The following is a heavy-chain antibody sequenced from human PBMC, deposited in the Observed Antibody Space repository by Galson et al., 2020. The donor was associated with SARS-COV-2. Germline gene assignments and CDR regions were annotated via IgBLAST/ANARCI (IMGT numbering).Heavy chain of an antibody. CDR3: AAPGEFYGSGEPWTWFDP. CDR1: GFTFSDYY. CDR2: ISSSGSTI. Sequence: GESLKISCAASGFTFSDYYMSWIRQAPGKGLEWVSYISSSGSTIYYADSVKGRFTISRDNAKNSLYLQMNSLRAEDTAVYYCAAPGEFYGSGEPWTWFDPWGQGTLVTVSS. V-gene: IGHV3-11*01. J-gene: IGHJ5*02. D-gene: IGHD3-10*01.